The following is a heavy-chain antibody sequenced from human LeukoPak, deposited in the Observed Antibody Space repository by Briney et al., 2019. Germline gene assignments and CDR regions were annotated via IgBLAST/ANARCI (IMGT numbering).Heavy chain of an antibody. Sequence: PSETLSLTCSVSGASFSSYYWSWIRQPPGKGLEWIGSIYYSGSTNYNPSLKSRVTISVDTSKNQFSLKLSSVTAADTAVYYCARSYYDFWSGYYGGAFDIWGQGTMVTVSS. V-gene: IGHV4-59*01. D-gene: IGHD3-3*01. CDR1: GASFSSYY. CDR3: ARSYYDFWSGYYGGAFDI. J-gene: IGHJ3*02. CDR2: IYYSGST.